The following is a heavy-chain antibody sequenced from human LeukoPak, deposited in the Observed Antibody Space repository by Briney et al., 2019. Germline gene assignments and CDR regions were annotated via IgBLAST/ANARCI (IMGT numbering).Heavy chain of an antibody. D-gene: IGHD2-21*02. J-gene: IGHJ4*02. V-gene: IGHV1-18*01. CDR3: ARDYPLAYCGGDCYWGGYYFDY. CDR2: ISAYNGNT. CDR1: GYTFTSYG. Sequence: ASVKVSCKASGYTFTSYGISWVQQAPGQGLEWMGLISAYNGNTNYAQKLQGRVTMTTDTSTSTAYMELRSLRSDDTAVYYCARDYPLAYCGGDCYWGGYYFDYWGQGTLVTVSS.